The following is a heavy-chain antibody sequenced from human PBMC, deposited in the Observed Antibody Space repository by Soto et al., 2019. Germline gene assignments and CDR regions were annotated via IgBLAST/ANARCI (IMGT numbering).Heavy chain of an antibody. CDR1: GFTFSDYY. D-gene: IGHD6-6*01. CDR3: ARGAEYSSSVVNWFDP. Sequence: GGSLRLSCAASGFTFSDYYMSWIRQAPGKGLERVSYISSSGSTIYYADSVKGRFTISRDNAKNSLYLQMNSLRAEDTAVYYCARGAEYSSSVVNWFDPWGQGTLVTV. J-gene: IGHJ5*02. V-gene: IGHV3-11*01. CDR2: ISSSGSTI.